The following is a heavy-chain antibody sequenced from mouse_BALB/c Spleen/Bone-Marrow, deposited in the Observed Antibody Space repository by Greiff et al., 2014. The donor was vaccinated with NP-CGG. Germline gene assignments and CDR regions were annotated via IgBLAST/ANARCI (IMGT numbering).Heavy chain of an antibody. CDR1: GFNIRDTY. CDR3: ARWEYYAMDY. V-gene: IGHV14-3*02. J-gene: IGHJ4*01. D-gene: IGHD4-1*01. CDR2: IDPANGNT. Sequence: EVQLQESGAELVKPGASVKLSCTASGFNIRDTYMHWVKQRPEQGLEWIGRIDPANGNTKYDPRFQGKATITADTSSNTAYLQLSSLTSEDTAVYYCARWEYYAMDYWGQGTSVTVSS.